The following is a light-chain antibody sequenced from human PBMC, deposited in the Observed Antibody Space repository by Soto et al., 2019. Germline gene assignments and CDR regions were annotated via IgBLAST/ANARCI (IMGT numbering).Light chain of an antibody. CDR3: QEYDDWPPWT. V-gene: IGKV3-15*01. J-gene: IGKJ1*01. CDR2: SAS. Sequence: EIVMTQSPATLSVSPGERATLSCRASQSVGTYLAWYQQKPGQAPRLLIYSASTRATGIPARFSGSGSGTELTLTISSLQSEDFAIYYCQEYDDWPPWTFGQGTRVEVK. CDR1: QSVGTY.